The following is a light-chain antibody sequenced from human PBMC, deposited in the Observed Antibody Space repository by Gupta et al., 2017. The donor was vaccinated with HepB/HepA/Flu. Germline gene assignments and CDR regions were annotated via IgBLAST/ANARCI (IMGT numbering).Light chain of an antibody. V-gene: IGLV1-44*01. Sequence: QSVLTQPPSASGTPGQRVTISCSGGSSNIGSNTVSWYQQFPGTAPKLLIYSDNQRPSGVPDRLSGSKSGTSASLAISGLQSEDDADYYCAAWDGSLNGWVFGGGTKLTVL. CDR3: AAWDGSLNGWV. J-gene: IGLJ3*02. CDR1: SSNIGSNT. CDR2: SDN.